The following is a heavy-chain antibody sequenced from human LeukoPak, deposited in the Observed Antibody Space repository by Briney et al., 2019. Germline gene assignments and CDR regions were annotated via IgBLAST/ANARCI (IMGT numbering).Heavy chain of an antibody. D-gene: IGHD1-26*01. CDR1: GFTFSSYA. J-gene: IGHJ4*02. Sequence: PGGSLRLSCAASGFTFSSYAMHWVRQAPGKVLEWVAVISYDGSNKYYADSVKGRFTISRDNSKNTLYLQMNSLRAEDTAVYYCARNRELPADYWGQGTLVTVSS. CDR2: ISYDGSNK. V-gene: IGHV3-30-3*01. CDR3: ARNRELPADY.